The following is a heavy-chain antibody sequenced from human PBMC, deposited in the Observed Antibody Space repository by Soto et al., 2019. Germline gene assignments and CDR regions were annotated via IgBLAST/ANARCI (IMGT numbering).Heavy chain of an antibody. V-gene: IGHV4-30-4*01. CDR1: GGSISSGDYY. CDR2: IYYSGST. Sequence: SETLSLTCTVSGGSISSGDYYWSWIRQPPGKGLEWIGYIYYSGSTYYNPSLKSRVTISVDTSKNQFSLKLSSVTAADTAVYYCARASVIPAREGSHEYFQHWGQGTLVTVSS. J-gene: IGHJ1*01. D-gene: IGHD2-21*01. CDR3: ARASVIPAREGSHEYFQH.